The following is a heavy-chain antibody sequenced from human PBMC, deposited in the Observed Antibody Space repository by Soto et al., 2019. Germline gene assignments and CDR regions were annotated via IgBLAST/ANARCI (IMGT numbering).Heavy chain of an antibody. CDR2: ISGSGGST. Sequence: GSLRLSCAASGFTFSSYAMSWVRQAPGKGLEWVSAISGSGGSTYYADSVKGRFTISRDNSKNTLYLQMNSLRAEDTAVYYCAKGLLGYYDSRNNWFDPWGQGTLVTVSS. CDR3: AKGLLGYYDSRNNWFDP. J-gene: IGHJ5*02. V-gene: IGHV3-23*01. CDR1: GFTFSSYA. D-gene: IGHD3-22*01.